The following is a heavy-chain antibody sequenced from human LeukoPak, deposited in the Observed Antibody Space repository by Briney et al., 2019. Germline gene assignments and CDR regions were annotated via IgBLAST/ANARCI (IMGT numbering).Heavy chain of an antibody. CDR3: AKDRVVVVAATFDY. D-gene: IGHD2-15*01. J-gene: IGHJ4*02. CDR1: GFTFSSYG. CDR2: IRYDGINK. V-gene: IGHV3-30*02. Sequence: PGGSLRLSCEPSGFTFSSYGMHWVRQAPGKGLEWVAFIRYDGINKFYADSVKGRFTISRDNSKNTLYLQMNSLRAEDTAVYYCAKDRVVVVAATFDYWGQGTLVTVSS.